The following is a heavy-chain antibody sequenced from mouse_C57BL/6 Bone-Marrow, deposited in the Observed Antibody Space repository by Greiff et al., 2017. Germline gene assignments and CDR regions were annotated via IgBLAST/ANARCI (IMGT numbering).Heavy chain of an antibody. CDR2: IRSKSNNYAT. CDR3: VRHGDDPFAY. D-gene: IGHD2-12*01. V-gene: IGHV10-1*01. J-gene: IGHJ3*01. Sequence: EVQLVESGGGLVQPKGSLKLSCAASGFSFNTYAMNWVRQAPGKGLEWVARIRSKSNNYATYYADSVKDRFTISRDDSESMLYLQMNNLKTEDTAMYYCVRHGDDPFAYWGQGTLVTVSA. CDR1: GFSFNTYA.